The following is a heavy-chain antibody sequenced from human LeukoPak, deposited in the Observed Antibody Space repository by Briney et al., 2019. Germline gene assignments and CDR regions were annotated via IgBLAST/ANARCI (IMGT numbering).Heavy chain of an antibody. Sequence: ASVKVSCKASGYTFTSYAMNWVRQAPGQGLEWMGWINTNTGNPTYAQGFTGRFVFSLDTSVSTAYLQISSLKAEDTAVYYCAREIYGDYAPNRNYYYYYMDVWGKGTTVTVSS. V-gene: IGHV7-4-1*02. CDR2: INTNTGNP. CDR3: AREIYGDYAPNRNYYYYYMDV. D-gene: IGHD4-17*01. J-gene: IGHJ6*03. CDR1: GYTFTSYA.